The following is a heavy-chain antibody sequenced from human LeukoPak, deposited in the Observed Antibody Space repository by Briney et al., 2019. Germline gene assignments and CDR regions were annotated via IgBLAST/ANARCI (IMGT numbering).Heavy chain of an antibody. J-gene: IGHJ4*02. Sequence: PGGSLRLSCAASGFTVSTYYMTWVRQAPGKGLECVSVIYSGGSTYYADSVKGRFTVSRDNSKNTLYLQMNSLRAEDTAMYYCARGLGYCTSTTCLLPFDYWGQGNLNPVSS. CDR3: ARGLGYCTSTTCLLPFDY. CDR1: GFTVSTYY. V-gene: IGHV3-53*01. D-gene: IGHD2-2*01. CDR2: IYSGGST.